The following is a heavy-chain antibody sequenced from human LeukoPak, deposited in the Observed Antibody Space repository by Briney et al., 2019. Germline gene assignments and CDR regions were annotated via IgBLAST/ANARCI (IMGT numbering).Heavy chain of an antibody. D-gene: IGHD2-15*01. Sequence: GASVKVSCKASGGTFSSYAISWVRQAPGQGLEWMGGIIPIFGTANYAQKFQGRVTITADESTSTAYMELSSLRSEDTAVYYCARGYCSGGSCYPADYWGQGTLVAVSS. CDR1: GGTFSSYA. V-gene: IGHV1-69*13. CDR2: IIPIFGTA. CDR3: ARGYCSGGSCYPADY. J-gene: IGHJ4*02.